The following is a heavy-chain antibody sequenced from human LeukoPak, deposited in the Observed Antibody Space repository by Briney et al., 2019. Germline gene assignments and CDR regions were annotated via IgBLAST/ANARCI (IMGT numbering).Heavy chain of an antibody. CDR3: ARLVGYCSGGSCYPWFDP. Sequence: GESLKISCKGSGYSFTSYWIAWVRQMPGKGLEWMGIIYPGDSDTRYSPSFQGQVTISADKSISTAYLQWSSLKASDTAMYYCARLVGYCSGGSCYPWFDPWGQGTLVTVSS. CDR2: IYPGDSDT. D-gene: IGHD2-15*01. V-gene: IGHV5-51*01. CDR1: GYSFTSYW. J-gene: IGHJ5*02.